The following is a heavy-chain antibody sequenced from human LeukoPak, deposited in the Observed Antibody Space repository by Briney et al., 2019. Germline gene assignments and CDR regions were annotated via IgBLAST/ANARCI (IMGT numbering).Heavy chain of an antibody. V-gene: IGHV3-21*01. Sequence: GGSLRLSCAASGFTFSSYNMNWVRQAPGKGLEWVSSISDRSTYIYYADSVRGRFTVSRDNAENSLYLQMNNLRAEDMAVYYCARDPASDFASGYNSRWGQGTLVTVSS. CDR3: ARDPASDFASGYNSR. CDR1: GFTFSSYN. J-gene: IGHJ4*02. D-gene: IGHD3-3*01. CDR2: ISDRSTYI.